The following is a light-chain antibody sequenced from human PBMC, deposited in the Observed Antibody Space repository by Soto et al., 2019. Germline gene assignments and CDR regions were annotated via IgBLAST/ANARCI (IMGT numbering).Light chain of an antibody. J-gene: IGKJ1*01. CDR2: AAS. CDR1: QSISSY. CDR3: QQSYTRWT. Sequence: DIQMTQSPSSLSASVGDRVTITCGASQSISSYLNWYQQKPGKAPKLLIYAASSLQSGVPSRFSGSGSGTDFTLTISSLQPEDFATYYCQQSYTRWTFGQGTKVEIK. V-gene: IGKV1-39*01.